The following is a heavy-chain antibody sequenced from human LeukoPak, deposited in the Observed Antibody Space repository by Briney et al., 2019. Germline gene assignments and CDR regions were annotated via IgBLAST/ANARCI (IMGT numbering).Heavy chain of an antibody. CDR2: IYHSGNT. Sequence: SETLSLTCTVSGGSISSYYWSWIRQPPGKGLEWIGYIYHSGNTNYNPSLKSRVTISVDTPKNQFSLKLSSVTAADTAVYYCASSTGSYYYHYGMDVWGQGTTVTVSS. V-gene: IGHV4-59*01. CDR1: GGSISSYY. J-gene: IGHJ6*02. D-gene: IGHD1-26*01. CDR3: ASSTGSYYYHYGMDV.